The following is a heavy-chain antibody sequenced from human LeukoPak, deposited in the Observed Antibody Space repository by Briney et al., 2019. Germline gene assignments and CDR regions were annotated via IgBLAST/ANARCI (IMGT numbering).Heavy chain of an antibody. V-gene: IGHV1-46*01. CDR2: INPSGGST. CDR3: ASRLSGSDYGDYDLGY. J-gene: IGHJ4*02. D-gene: IGHD4-17*01. CDR1: GYTFTSYY. Sequence: GASVKVSCKASGYTFTSYYMHWVRQAPGQGLEWMGIINPSGGSTSYAQKFQGRVTMTRDTSTSTVYMELSSLRSEDTAVYYCASRLSGSDYGDYDLGYWGQGTLVTVSS.